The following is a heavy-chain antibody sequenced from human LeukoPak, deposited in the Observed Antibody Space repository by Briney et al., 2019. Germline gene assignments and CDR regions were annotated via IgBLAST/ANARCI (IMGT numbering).Heavy chain of an antibody. Sequence: GGSLRLSCAASGFTFSNYAMHWVRQAPGKGLEWVALISYDASSKYHADSVKGRFTISRGNSKNTLSLQMNSLRPEDTAVYYCARGGVVGGTTYRYFDYWGQGTLVTVSS. J-gene: IGHJ4*02. CDR3: ARGGVVGGTTYRYFDY. D-gene: IGHD1-26*01. CDR1: GFTFSNYA. V-gene: IGHV3-30*04. CDR2: ISYDASSK.